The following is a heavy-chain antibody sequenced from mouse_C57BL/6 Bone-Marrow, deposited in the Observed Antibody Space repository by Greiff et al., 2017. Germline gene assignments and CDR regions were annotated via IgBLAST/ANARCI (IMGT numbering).Heavy chain of an antibody. Sequence: EVQLQQSGPVLVKPGASVKMSCKASGYTFTDYSMNWVKQSPGQSLEWIGGIYPYNGGTSYNEKFKGKATLTVDKSSSTAYIELNSLTSEDSAVYDCARKGDCDYLDYWGQGTSVTVSS. J-gene: IGHJ2*02. V-gene: IGHV1-19*01. D-gene: IGHD3-3*01. CDR3: ARKGDCDYLDY. CDR2: IYPYNGGT. CDR1: GYTFTDYS.